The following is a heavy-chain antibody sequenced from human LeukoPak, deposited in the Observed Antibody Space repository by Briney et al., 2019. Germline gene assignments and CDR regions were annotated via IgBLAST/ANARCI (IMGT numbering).Heavy chain of an antibody. CDR1: GGSISSYY. D-gene: IGHD2/OR15-2a*01. CDR2: IYYSGST. Sequence: PSETLSLTCTVSGGSISSYYWSWIRQPPGKGLEWIGYIYYSGSTNYNPSLKSRVTISVDTSKNQFSLKLSSVTAADTAVYYCATYLDAFDIWGQGTMVTVPS. CDR3: ATYLDAFDI. J-gene: IGHJ3*02. V-gene: IGHV4-59*01.